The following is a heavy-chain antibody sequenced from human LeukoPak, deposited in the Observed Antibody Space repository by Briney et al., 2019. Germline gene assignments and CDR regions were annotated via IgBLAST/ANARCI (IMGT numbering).Heavy chain of an antibody. D-gene: IGHD1-26*01. CDR3: ARDRASGSYAYFDY. Sequence: ASVKVSCKASGYTFTNYGISWVRQAPGQGLEWMGWISAYNGNTNYAQKLQGRVTMTTDTSTSTAYMELRSLRSDDTAVYFCARDRASGSYAYFDYWGQGTLVTVSS. CDR2: ISAYNGNT. V-gene: IGHV1-18*01. CDR1: GYTFTNYG. J-gene: IGHJ4*02.